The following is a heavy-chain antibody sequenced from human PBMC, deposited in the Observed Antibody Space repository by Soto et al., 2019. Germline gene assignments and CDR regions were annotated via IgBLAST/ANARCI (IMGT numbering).Heavy chain of an antibody. CDR2: INAGNGNT. CDR1: GYTLTSYD. V-gene: IGHV1-3*01. J-gene: IGHJ4*02. D-gene: IGHD1-1*01. CDR3: ARFRGLERGRLGFDY. Sequence: GASVKVSCKASGYTLTSYDMHWVRQAPGQRLEWMGWINAGNGNTNYAQKLQGRVTMTTDTSTSTAYMELRSLRSDDTAVYYCARFRGLERGRLGFDYWGQGTLVTVSS.